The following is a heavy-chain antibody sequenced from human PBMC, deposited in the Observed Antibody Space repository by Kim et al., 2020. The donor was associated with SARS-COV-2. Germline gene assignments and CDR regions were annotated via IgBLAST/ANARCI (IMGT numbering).Heavy chain of an antibody. CDR2: IRGKSNSDTT. CDR1: GFTLSDHA. V-gene: IGHV3-72*01. CDR3: ARRSSGTSYSDY. D-gene: IGHD1-26*01. J-gene: IGHJ4*02. Sequence: GGSLRLSCAASGFTLSDHAMDWVRQTPGKGLEWIGRIRGKSNSDTTEYAASVKGRFTVSRDDSRDSLYLQMNNLETEDTAVYYCARRSSGTSYSDYWGQGTLVTVSS.